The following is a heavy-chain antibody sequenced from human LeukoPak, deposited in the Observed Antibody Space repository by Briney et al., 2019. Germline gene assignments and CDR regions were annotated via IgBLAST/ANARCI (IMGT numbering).Heavy chain of an antibody. CDR1: GFTFSDRS. J-gene: IGHJ4*02. CDR3: ARALGQEY. V-gene: IGHV3-48*01. Sequence: GGSLRLSCAASGFTFSDRSMTWVRQAPGKGLEWVSYISNSSSTIYYADSVKGRSTISRDNAKNSLYLQMNSLRAEDTAVYYCARALGQEYWGQGTLVTVSS. CDR2: ISNSSSTI.